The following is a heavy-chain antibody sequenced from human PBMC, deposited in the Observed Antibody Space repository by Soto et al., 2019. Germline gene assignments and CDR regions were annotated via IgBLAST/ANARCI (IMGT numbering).Heavy chain of an antibody. D-gene: IGHD5-18*01. V-gene: IGHV3-23*01. J-gene: IGHJ3*02. CDR1: GFTFSSYA. CDR2: ISGSGGST. Sequence: PGGSLRLSCAASGFTFSSYAMSWVRQAPGKRLEWVSAISGSGGSTYYADSVKGRFTISRDNSKNTLYLQMNSLRAEDTAVYYCAKVRRIQLWLDAFDIWGQGTMVTVSS. CDR3: AKVRRIQLWLDAFDI.